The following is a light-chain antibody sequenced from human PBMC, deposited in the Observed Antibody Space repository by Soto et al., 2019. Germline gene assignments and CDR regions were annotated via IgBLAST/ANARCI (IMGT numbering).Light chain of an antibody. CDR2: AAS. V-gene: IGKV1-16*02. Sequence: DIQMTQSPSSLSASVGHRVTIPCRASQDIKNYVAWFQQKSGKAPKSLIYAASHLETGVPSKFSGSGSGSLSTLTINSLQDEDFATYYCQQYSTYPLTVGPG. J-gene: IGKJ3*01. CDR1: QDIKNY. CDR3: QQYSTYPLT.